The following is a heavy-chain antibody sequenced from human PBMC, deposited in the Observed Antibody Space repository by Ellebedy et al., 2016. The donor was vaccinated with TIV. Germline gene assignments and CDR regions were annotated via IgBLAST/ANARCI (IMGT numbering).Heavy chain of an antibody. J-gene: IGHJ4*02. V-gene: IGHV3-21*06. Sequence: GGSLRLSXAASKFTLSRYSMNWVRQAPGKGLEWVSSISSSSTYIYYADSVKGRFTISRDNTKNSLYLQMNSLRAEDTAVYYCAGPMVGVAGEIDYWGQGTLVTVSS. D-gene: IGHD6-19*01. CDR2: ISSSSTYI. CDR1: KFTLSRYS. CDR3: AGPMVGVAGEIDY.